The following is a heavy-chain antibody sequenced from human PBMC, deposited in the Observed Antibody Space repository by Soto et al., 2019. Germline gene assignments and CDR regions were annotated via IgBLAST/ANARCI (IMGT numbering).Heavy chain of an antibody. J-gene: IGHJ3*02. D-gene: IGHD3-22*01. CDR2: IYYSGST. Sequence: PSETLSLTCTVSGGSISSGDYYWSWIRQPPGKGLEWIGYIYYSGSTYYNPSLKSRVTISVDTSKNQFSLKLSSVTAADTAVYFFSRGITYYYYRSGGGDFDIWGQGTMVTVS. V-gene: IGHV4-30-4*01. CDR1: GGSISSGDYY. CDR3: SRGITYYYYRSGGGDFDI.